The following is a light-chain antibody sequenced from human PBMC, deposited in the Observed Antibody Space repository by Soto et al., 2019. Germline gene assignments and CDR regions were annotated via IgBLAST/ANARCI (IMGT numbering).Light chain of an antibody. J-gene: IGKJ2*01. CDR2: KAS. CDR3: QQYNSYPYT. Sequence: DIQMTQSPSTLSASVGDRVFITCRASQSISSWLAWYQQKPGNAPKVLIYKASSLESGVPSRFSGSGSGTEFTLTISSLQPDDLATYYCQQYNSYPYTFGQGTKLEIK. CDR1: QSISSW. V-gene: IGKV1-5*03.